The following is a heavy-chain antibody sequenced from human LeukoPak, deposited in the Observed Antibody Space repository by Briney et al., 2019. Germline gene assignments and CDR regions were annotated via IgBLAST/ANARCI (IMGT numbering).Heavy chain of an antibody. D-gene: IGHD1-26*01. CDR1: GYSFTSYW. CDR2: IYPGDSDT. Sequence: GESLKISCKGSGYSFTSYWIGWVRQMPGKGLEWMGIIYPGDSDTRYSPSFQGQVTISADKSISTAYLQWSSLKASDTAMYYCARLRVGATTEPLMDVWGKGTTVTVSS. J-gene: IGHJ6*03. V-gene: IGHV5-51*01. CDR3: ARLRVGATTEPLMDV.